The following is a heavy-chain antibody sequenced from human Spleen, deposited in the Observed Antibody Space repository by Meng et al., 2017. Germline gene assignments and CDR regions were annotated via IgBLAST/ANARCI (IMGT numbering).Heavy chain of an antibody. CDR2: IFYTGST. J-gene: IGHJ4*02. V-gene: IGHV4-39*07. Sequence: SETLSLTCTVSGGSISSSSYYWGWIRQPPGKGLEWIGNIFYTGSTYYNPSLKSRVTISVDTSKNQFSLKLSSVTAADTAVYYCAGRQYYVLDYWGQGTLVTVSS. D-gene: IGHD3-10*02. CDR3: AGRQYYVLDY. CDR1: GGSISSSSYY.